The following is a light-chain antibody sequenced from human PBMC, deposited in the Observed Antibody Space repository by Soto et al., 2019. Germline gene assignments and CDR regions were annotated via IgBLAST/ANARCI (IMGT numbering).Light chain of an antibody. CDR3: QQANSLPVT. Sequence: DIQMTQSPSSVSASVGNRVTITCRASQGISNWLAWYQQKPGKAPSLLIHAASSLQSGVPSRFSGSGYGTDFTLTISSLQPEDFATYFCQQANSLPVTFGPGTKVDIK. CDR1: QGISNW. CDR2: AAS. V-gene: IGKV1-12*01. J-gene: IGKJ3*01.